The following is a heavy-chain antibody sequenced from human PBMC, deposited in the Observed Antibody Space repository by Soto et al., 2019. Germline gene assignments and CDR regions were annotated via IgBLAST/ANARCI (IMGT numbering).Heavy chain of an antibody. CDR2: ISYDGSNK. V-gene: IGHV3-30*18. CDR1: GFTFSSYG. J-gene: IGHJ6*02. Sequence: GGSLRLSCAASGFTFSSYGMHWVRQAPGKGLEWVAVISYDGSNKYYSDSVKGRFTISRDNSKNTLYLQMNSLRAEDTAVYYCAKDQDSYGWDYYYGMDVWGQGPTVTVSS. CDR3: AKDQDSYGWDYYYGMDV. D-gene: IGHD5-18*01.